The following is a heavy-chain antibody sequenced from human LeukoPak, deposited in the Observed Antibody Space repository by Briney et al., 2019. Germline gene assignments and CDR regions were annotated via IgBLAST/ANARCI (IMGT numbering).Heavy chain of an antibody. V-gene: IGHV1-18*01. CDR2: VSTCNGNT. CDR3: ASGLGAYVD. Sequence: ASVKVSCKVSGDPFPSYGFSWVRQAPGQGLEWVGWVSTCNGNTNYGQKFQDRVTMTTDTSTNTAYMELRSLRSDDTAVYFCASGLGAYVDWGQGTLITVSS. D-gene: IGHD3-16*01. CDR1: GDPFPSYG. J-gene: IGHJ4*02.